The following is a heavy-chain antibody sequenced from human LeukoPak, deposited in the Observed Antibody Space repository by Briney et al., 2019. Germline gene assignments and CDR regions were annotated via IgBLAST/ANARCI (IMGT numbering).Heavy chain of an antibody. CDR3: ARQGGSGSYYMTSFDP. Sequence: SETLSLTCAVYGGSFRGYYWSWIRRPPGKGLEWIGEINHSGSTNYNPSLKSRVTISVDTSKNQFSLKLSSVTAADTAVYYCARQGGSGSYYMTSFDPWGQGTLVTVSS. CDR2: INHSGST. V-gene: IGHV4-34*01. J-gene: IGHJ5*02. D-gene: IGHD3-10*01. CDR1: GGSFRGYY.